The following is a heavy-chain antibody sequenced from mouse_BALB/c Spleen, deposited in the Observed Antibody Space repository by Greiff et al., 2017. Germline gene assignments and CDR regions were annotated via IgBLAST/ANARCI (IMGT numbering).Heavy chain of an antibody. J-gene: IGHJ1*01. CDR1: GFAFSSYD. Sequence: EVQRVESGGGLVKPGGSLKLSCAASGFAFSSYDMSWVRQTPEKRLEWVAYISSGGGSTYYPDTVKGRFTISRDNAKNTLYLQMSSLKSEDTAMYYCARHYYYGSSYGYFDVWGAGTTVTVSS. D-gene: IGHD1-1*01. CDR2: ISSGGGST. V-gene: IGHV5-12-1*01. CDR3: ARHYYYGSSYGYFDV.